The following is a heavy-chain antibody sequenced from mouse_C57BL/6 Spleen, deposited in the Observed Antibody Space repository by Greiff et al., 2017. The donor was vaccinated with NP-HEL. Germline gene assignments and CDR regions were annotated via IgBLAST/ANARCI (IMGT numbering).Heavy chain of an antibody. CDR3: AREDHYYGSSWFAY. Sequence: VQLKESGPGLVKPSQSLSLTCSVTGYSITSGYYWNWIRQFPGNKLEWMGYISYDGSNNYNPSLKNRISITRDTSKNQFFLKLNSVTTEDTATYYCAREDHYYGSSWFAYWGQGTLVTVSA. CDR2: ISYDGSN. V-gene: IGHV3-6*01. J-gene: IGHJ3*01. CDR1: GYSITSGYY. D-gene: IGHD1-1*01.